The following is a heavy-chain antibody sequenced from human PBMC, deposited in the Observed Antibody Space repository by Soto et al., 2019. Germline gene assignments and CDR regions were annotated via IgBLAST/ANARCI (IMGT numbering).Heavy chain of an antibody. CDR2: ITSGSSYI. CDR1: GFTFSGYT. J-gene: IGHJ4*02. CDR3: ARSSFDY. V-gene: IGHV3-21*01. Sequence: PGGSLRLSCAASGFTFSGYTMNWVRQAPGKGLEWVSSITSGSSYIYYAVSVKGRFTISRDNAKNSLYLQINSLSAEDTAMYYCARSSFDYWGQGTLVTVSS.